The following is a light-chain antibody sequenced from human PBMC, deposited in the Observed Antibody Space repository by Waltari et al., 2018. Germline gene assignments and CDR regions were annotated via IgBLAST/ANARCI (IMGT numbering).Light chain of an antibody. V-gene: IGLV1-36*01. J-gene: IGLJ3*02. CDR2: YDD. CDR3: AAWDDRLNGWV. Sequence: QSVLTQPPSVSEAPRQRVTISCSGSSSNIGNNAVNWYQQLPGKAPKLLIYYDDLLPSGVSDRFSGSKSGTAAYLAISGLQSEDEADYSCAAWDDRLNGWVFGGGTKLTVL. CDR1: SSNIGNNA.